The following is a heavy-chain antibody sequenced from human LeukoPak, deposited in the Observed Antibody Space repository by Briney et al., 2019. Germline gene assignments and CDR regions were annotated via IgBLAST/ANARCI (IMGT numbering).Heavy chain of an antibody. V-gene: IGHV3-74*01. Sequence: PGGSLRLSCEGSAFIFSGHWMHWVRHAPGQGLVWVSRIKGDGISTNYADSVKGRFTISRDIAKNTLYLQMNSLRAEDTGVYYCAKDHYWSIDYWGRGTLVTVSS. CDR1: AFIFSGHW. J-gene: IGHJ4*02. CDR3: AKDHYWSIDY. CDR2: IKGDGIST. D-gene: IGHD3-3*01.